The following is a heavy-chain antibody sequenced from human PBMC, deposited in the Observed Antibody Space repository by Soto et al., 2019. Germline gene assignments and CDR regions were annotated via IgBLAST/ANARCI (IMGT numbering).Heavy chain of an antibody. CDR3: AREGTCSGGSCYSSLDY. Sequence: QVQLVQSGAEVKKPGSSVKVSCKASGGTFSSYAISWVRQAPGQGLEWMGGIIPIFGTANYAQKFQGRVTITADESTSTAEMELSSLRSEDTAVYYCAREGTCSGGSCYSSLDYWGQGTLVTVSS. CDR1: GGTFSSYA. V-gene: IGHV1-69*01. J-gene: IGHJ4*02. D-gene: IGHD2-15*01. CDR2: IIPIFGTA.